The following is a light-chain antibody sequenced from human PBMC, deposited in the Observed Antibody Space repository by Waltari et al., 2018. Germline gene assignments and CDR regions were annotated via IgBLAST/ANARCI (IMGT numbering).Light chain of an antibody. CDR2: DVN. CDR1: SSDVGRYNY. J-gene: IGLJ2*01. CDR3: CAYAGSAI. V-gene: IGLV2-11*01. Sequence: QSALTQPRSVSGSPGQSVTISCTGPSSDVGRYNYVCWYQQHPGKAPRLMIYDVNKRPSGVPDRFSGSKSGNTASLTISGLQAEDEADYYCCAYAGSAIFGGGTELTVL.